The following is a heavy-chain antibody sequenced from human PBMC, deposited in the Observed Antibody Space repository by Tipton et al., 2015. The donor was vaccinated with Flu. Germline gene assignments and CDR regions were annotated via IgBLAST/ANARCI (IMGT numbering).Heavy chain of an antibody. V-gene: IGHV4-4*07. D-gene: IGHD2-15*01. Sequence: GEALGTHYWTWFRQPAGERLEWIGRIFATGTAIYNPSLRSRVTMSVDTSKNQFSLNLTSVTAADTAVFYCVAHCSGGRCSHAFDIWGQGTMVTVSS. CDR2: IFATGTA. CDR3: VAHCSGGRCSHAFDI. J-gene: IGHJ3*02. CDR1: GEALGTHY.